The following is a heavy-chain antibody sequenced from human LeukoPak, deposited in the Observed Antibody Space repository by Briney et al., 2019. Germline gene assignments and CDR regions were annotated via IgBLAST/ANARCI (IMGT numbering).Heavy chain of an antibody. D-gene: IGHD5-12*01. CDR2: IYYSGST. Sequence: PSETLSLTCTVSGESISGFYWTWIRQPPGKGLEWIGYIYYSGSTNYNPSLKSRVTISVDTSKNQFSLKLSSVTAADTAVYYCARDGYSGNDGLWGQGSLVTVSS. CDR3: ARDGYSGNDGL. CDR1: GESISGFY. V-gene: IGHV4-59*01. J-gene: IGHJ4*02.